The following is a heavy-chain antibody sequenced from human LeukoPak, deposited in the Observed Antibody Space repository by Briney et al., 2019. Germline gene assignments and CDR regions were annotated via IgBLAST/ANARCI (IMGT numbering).Heavy chain of an antibody. CDR3: ARDSRGSGSRYLYYYYYGMDV. CDR1: GYTFTSYG. D-gene: IGHD3-10*01. V-gene: IGHV1-18*01. J-gene: IGHJ6*02. CDR2: ISAYNGYA. Sequence: GASVKVSCKASGYTFTSYGISWVRQAPGQGLEWMGWISAYNGYADYAQKFQFRVTMTTDTSTSTAYMELGSLRSDDTAVYYCARDSRGSGSRYLYYYYYGMDVWGQGTTVTVSS.